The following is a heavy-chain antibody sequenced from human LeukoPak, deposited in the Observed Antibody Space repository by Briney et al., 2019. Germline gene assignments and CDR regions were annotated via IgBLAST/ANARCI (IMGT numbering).Heavy chain of an antibody. Sequence: SETLSLTCAVYGGSFSGYYWSWIRQPPGKGLEWIGEINHSGSTNYNPSLKSRVTISVDTSKNQFSLKLSSVTAADTAVYYCARGARGLVVVPAAMPHFDYWGQGTLVTVFS. CDR2: INHSGST. J-gene: IGHJ4*02. CDR3: ARGARGLVVVPAAMPHFDY. V-gene: IGHV4-34*01. D-gene: IGHD2-2*01. CDR1: GGSFSGYY.